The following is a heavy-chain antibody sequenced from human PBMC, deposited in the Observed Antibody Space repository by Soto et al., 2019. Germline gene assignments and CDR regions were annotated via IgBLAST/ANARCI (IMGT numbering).Heavy chain of an antibody. CDR2: INAGNGNT. Sequence: ASAKLTCKDCRYRFASYAMRWLRQAPGQRREWMGWINAGNGNTKYSQKSQGRVTITRDTSASTAYMELSSLRAEDPAVYYCARDRVIAAAGAFDYWGQGTLVTVSS. CDR1: RYRFASYA. D-gene: IGHD6-13*01. V-gene: IGHV1-3*01. J-gene: IGHJ4*02. CDR3: ARDRVIAAAGAFDY.